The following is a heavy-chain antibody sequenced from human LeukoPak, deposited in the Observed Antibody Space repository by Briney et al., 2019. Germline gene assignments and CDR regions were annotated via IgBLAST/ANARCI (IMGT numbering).Heavy chain of an antibody. Sequence: ASVKVSCMGSGYTLTSYDIKWVRQGPGQGLEWMGWMNPNSGNTGYAQKFQGRVTITRNTCISTAYMELSSLRSEDTAVYYCASRSSGSGIDYWGQGTLVTVSS. V-gene: IGHV1-8*03. D-gene: IGHD3-10*01. CDR3: ASRSSGSGIDY. CDR2: MNPNSGNT. J-gene: IGHJ4*02. CDR1: GYTLTSYD.